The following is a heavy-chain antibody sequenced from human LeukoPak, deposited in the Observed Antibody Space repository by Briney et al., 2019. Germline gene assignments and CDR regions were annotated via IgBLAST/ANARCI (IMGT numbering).Heavy chain of an antibody. J-gene: IGHJ6*02. CDR2: VSSSSSYI. CDR1: GFTFSSYS. Sequence: GGSLRLSCAASGFTFSSYSMSWVRQAPGKGLEWVSSVSSSSSYIYYADSVKGRFTISRDNSKNTLYLQMNSLRAEDTAVYYCAKSKARIAVAGGMDVWGQGTTVTVSS. CDR3: AKSKARIAVAGGMDV. V-gene: IGHV3-21*04. D-gene: IGHD6-19*01.